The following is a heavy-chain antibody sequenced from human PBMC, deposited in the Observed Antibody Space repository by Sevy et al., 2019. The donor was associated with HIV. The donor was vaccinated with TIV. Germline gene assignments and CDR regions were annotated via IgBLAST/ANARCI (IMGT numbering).Heavy chain of an antibody. D-gene: IGHD2-8*02. CDR1: GGSIGSYY. V-gene: IGHV4-4*07. CDR3: AREAPYCAGDCCEY. J-gene: IGHJ4*02. Sequence: SETLSLSCAVSGGSIGSYYWNWIRQSAGKGLEWIGRVYPTGSTKYNPSLESRVTMTADTSKNQFSLELTSVTAADTAIYYCAREAPYCAGDCCEYWGKGILVTVSS. CDR2: VYPTGST.